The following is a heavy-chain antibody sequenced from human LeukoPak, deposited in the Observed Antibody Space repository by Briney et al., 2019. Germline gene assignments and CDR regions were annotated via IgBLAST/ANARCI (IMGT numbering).Heavy chain of an antibody. D-gene: IGHD5-18*01. J-gene: IGHJ4*02. CDR3: ARGYSYGSHFDY. CDR2: IIPIFGTA. Sequence: GASVKASRKASGGTFSSYAISWVRHAPGQGPEWMGRIIPIFGTANYAQKFQGRVTITTDESTSTAYMELSSLRSEDTAVYYCARGYSYGSHFDYWGQGTLVTVSS. V-gene: IGHV1-69*05. CDR1: GGTFSSYA.